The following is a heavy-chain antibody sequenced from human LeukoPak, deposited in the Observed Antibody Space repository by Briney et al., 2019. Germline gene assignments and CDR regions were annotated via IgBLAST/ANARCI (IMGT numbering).Heavy chain of an antibody. J-gene: IGHJ4*02. CDR2: ISYDGSNK. Sequence: PGRSLRLSCAASGFTFSSYAMHWVRQAPGKGLEWVAVISYDGSNKYYADSVKGRFTISRDNSKNTLYLQMNSLRAEDTAVYYCAKDGSSPMTTVVRGYFDYWGQGTLVTVSS. D-gene: IGHD4-23*01. CDR3: AKDGSSPMTTVVRGYFDY. V-gene: IGHV3-30-3*01. CDR1: GFTFSSYA.